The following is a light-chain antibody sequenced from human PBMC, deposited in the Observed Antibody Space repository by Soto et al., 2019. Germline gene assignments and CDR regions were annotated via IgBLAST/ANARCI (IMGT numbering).Light chain of an antibody. J-gene: IGLJ1*01. CDR2: EVS. CDR3: AAWDDSLSGPV. Sequence: QSVLTQPPSVSGSPGQSVTTSCTGTSSDVGSYNRVSWYQQPPGTAPKLMIYEVSNRPSGVPDRFSGSKSGNTASLTISGLRSEDEADYYCAAWDDSLSGPVFGTGTKVTVL. CDR1: SSDVGSYNR. V-gene: IGLV2-18*01.